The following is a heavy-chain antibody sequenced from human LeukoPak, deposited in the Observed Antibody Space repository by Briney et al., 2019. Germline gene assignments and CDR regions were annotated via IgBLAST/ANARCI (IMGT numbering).Heavy chain of an antibody. D-gene: IGHD3-10*01. CDR1: GFTSSSYA. V-gene: IGHV3-23*01. J-gene: IGHJ5*02. CDR3: AKDEDYYGSGSYYTYNWFDP. Sequence: GGSLRLSCAPSGFTSSSYAMSWVRPAPGGGLECVSAICGSGGSTYYADSVKGRFTISRDNSKNTLYLQMNSLRAEDTAVYYCAKDEDYYGSGSYYTYNWFDPWGQGTLVTVSS. CDR2: ICGSGGST.